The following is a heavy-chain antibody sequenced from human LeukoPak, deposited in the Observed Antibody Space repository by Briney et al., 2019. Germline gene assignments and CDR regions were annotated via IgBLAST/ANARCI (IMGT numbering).Heavy chain of an antibody. Sequence: ASVKVSCKVSGYTLTELSMHWVRQSPGKGLEWMGGFDPEDGETIYAQKFQGRVTMTADTSTSTAYMELRSLRSDDTAVFYCTRDLGTYTSYGSIFFDYWGQGTLVTVSS. J-gene: IGHJ4*02. V-gene: IGHV1-24*01. CDR3: TRDLGTYTSYGSIFFDY. CDR2: FDPEDGET. D-gene: IGHD3-10*01. CDR1: GYTLTELS.